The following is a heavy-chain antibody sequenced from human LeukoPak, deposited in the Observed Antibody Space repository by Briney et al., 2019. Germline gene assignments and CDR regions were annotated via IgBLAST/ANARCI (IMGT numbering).Heavy chain of an antibody. Sequence: GGSLRLSCAASGFTFSSYGMHWVRQAPGKGLEWVAVISYDGSNKYYADSVKGRFTISRDNSKNTLYLHMNSLRAEDTAVYYCAKTNDYSNPFDYWGQGTLVTVSS. D-gene: IGHD4-11*01. J-gene: IGHJ4*02. CDR2: ISYDGSNK. CDR3: AKTNDYSNPFDY. CDR1: GFTFSSYG. V-gene: IGHV3-30*18.